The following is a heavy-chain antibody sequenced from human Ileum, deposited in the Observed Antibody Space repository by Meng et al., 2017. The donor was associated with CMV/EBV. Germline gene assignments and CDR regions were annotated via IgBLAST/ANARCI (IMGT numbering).Heavy chain of an antibody. CDR2: ISGSGAST. CDR1: GFTFSSYA. D-gene: IGHD2-15*01. CDR3: AKKGGQYFDY. V-gene: IGHV3-23*01. J-gene: IGHJ4*02. Sequence: GESLKISCAASGFTFSSYAIYWVRQAPGKGLQWVSFISGSGASTYYAESVKGRFSISRDNSKNTLYLKMSSLRAEDTAIYYCAKKGGQYFDYWGQGTLVTVSS.